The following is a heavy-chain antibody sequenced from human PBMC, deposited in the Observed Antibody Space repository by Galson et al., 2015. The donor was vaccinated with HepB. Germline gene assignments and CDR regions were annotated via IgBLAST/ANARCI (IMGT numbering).Heavy chain of an antibody. D-gene: IGHD3-9*01. CDR2: ISSSSSYI. CDR3: ARGLGFFDWLLVVAFDI. J-gene: IGHJ3*02. CDR1: GFTFSSYS. V-gene: IGHV3-21*01. Sequence: SLRLSCAASGFTFSSYSMNWVRQAPGKGLEWVSLISSSSSYIYYADSVKGRFTISRDNATNSLYLQMNSLRAEDTAVYYCARGLGFFDWLLVVAFDIWGRGTMVSVSS.